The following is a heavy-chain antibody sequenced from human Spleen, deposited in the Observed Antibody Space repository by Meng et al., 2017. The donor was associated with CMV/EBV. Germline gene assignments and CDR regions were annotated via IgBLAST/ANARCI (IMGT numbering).Heavy chain of an antibody. D-gene: IGHD3-22*01. J-gene: IGHJ4*02. V-gene: IGHV4-30-4*08. Sequence: QGRRQQRGLGLLNPPPTFSPPCTVSGGSISSGDYYWSWIRQPPGKGMEWIGYIYYSGSTYYNPSLKSRVTISVDTSKNQFSLKLSSVTAADTAVYYCARGVVTSLFDYWGQGTLVTVSS. CDR2: IYYSGST. CDR3: ARGVVTSLFDY. CDR1: GGSISSGDYY.